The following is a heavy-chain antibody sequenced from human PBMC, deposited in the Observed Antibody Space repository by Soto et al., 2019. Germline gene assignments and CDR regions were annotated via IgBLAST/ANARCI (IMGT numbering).Heavy chain of an antibody. CDR3: ARGQYSRGGGYFDY. Sequence: EVQLVESGGGLVQPGGSLRLSCAASGFTFSSYEMNWVRQAPGKGLEWVSYISSSGSTIYYADSVKGRFTISRDNAKNSVYLQKNSLRAEDRAVYYCARGQYSRGGGYFDYWGQETLVTVSS. J-gene: IGHJ4*02. CDR1: GFTFSSYE. D-gene: IGHD6-13*01. V-gene: IGHV3-48*03. CDR2: ISSSGSTI.